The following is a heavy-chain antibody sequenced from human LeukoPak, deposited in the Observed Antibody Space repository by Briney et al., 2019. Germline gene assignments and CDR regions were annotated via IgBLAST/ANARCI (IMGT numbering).Heavy chain of an antibody. CDR3: ARDLNYYGSGSSVDY. CDR2: IYYSGST. J-gene: IGHJ4*02. CDR1: GGSISSGDYY. Sequence: SQTLSLTCTVSGGSISSGDYYWSWIRQPPGKGLEWIGYIYYSGSTYYNPSLKSRVTISVNTSKNQFSLKLSSVTAADTAVYYCARDLNYYGSGSSVDYWGQGTLVTVSS. D-gene: IGHD3-10*01. V-gene: IGHV4-30-4*01.